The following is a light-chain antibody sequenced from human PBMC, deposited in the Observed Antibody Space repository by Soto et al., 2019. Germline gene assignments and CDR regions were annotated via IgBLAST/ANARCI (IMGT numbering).Light chain of an antibody. Sequence: QSALTQPTSVSGSPGQSITISCTGTSSDVGGRDHVSWYQQHPGKAPKPMIYDVSNRPSGVSNRFSGSKSGNTASLTISGLQAEDEADYYCCSYTTSTTGVFGTGTKVTVL. J-gene: IGLJ1*01. V-gene: IGLV2-14*01. CDR1: SSDVGGRDH. CDR3: CSYTTSTTGV. CDR2: DVS.